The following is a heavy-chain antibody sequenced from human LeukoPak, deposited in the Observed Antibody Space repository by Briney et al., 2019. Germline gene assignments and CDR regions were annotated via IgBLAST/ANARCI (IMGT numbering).Heavy chain of an antibody. Sequence: PGGSLRLSCAASGFTVSSNYTSWVRQAPGKGLEWVAFIWYDGSNKYYADSVKGRFTISRDNSKNTLYLQMNSLRVEDTAVYYCARDGTVTAGPFDPWGRGTLVTVSS. CDR2: IWYDGSNK. V-gene: IGHV3-33*08. D-gene: IGHD4-11*01. J-gene: IGHJ5*02. CDR1: GFTVSSNY. CDR3: ARDGTVTAGPFDP.